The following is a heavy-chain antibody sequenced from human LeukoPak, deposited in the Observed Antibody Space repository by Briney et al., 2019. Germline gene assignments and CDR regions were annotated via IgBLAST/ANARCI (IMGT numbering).Heavy chain of an antibody. CDR3: ARVSWFPGTSYYYMDV. V-gene: IGHV4-61*01. CDR1: GGSISSGSYY. D-gene: IGHD1-1*01. J-gene: IGHJ6*03. CDR2: IYYSGTT. Sequence: SETLSLTCTVSGGSISSGSYYWSWIRQPPGKGLDCIGYIYYSGTTNYNPSLKSRVTISLDTSKNQFSLKLTSVTAADTAVYYCARVSWFPGTSYYYMDVWGKGTTVTVSS.